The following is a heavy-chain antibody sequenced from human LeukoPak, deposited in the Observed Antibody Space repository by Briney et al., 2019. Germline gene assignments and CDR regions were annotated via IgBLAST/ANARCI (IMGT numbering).Heavy chain of an antibody. V-gene: IGHV4-34*01. Sequence: TSETLSLTCAVYAGSFSGYYWSWIRQPPGKGLEWIGEINHSGSTNYNPSLKSRVTISIDTSKNQFSLKLSSVTAADTAVYYCARGDYGDLHYWGQGTLVTVSS. D-gene: IGHD4-17*01. CDR1: AGSFSGYY. CDR2: INHSGST. CDR3: ARGDYGDLHY. J-gene: IGHJ4*02.